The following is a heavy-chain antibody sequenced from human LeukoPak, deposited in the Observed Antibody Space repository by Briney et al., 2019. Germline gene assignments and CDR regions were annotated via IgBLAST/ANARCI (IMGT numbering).Heavy chain of an antibody. V-gene: IGHV4-59*08. J-gene: IGHJ6*02. D-gene: IGHD2-2*01. CDR3: ATRYHPGYCSSTSCPGLGYYGMGV. CDR2: IYYSGST. Sequence: SETLSLTCTVSGGSISSYYWSWIRQPPGKGLEWIGYIYYSGSTNYNPSLKSRVTMSVYTSKNQFSLKLSSVTPADPAVYSCATRYHPGYCSSTSCPGLGYYGMGVWGQGTTVTVSS. CDR1: GGSISSYY.